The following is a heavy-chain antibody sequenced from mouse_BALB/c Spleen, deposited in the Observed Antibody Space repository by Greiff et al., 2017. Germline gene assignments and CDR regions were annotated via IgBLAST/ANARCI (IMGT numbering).Heavy chain of an antibody. Sequence: EVMLVESGGGLVQPGGSRKLSCAASGFTFSSFGMHWVRQAPEKGLEWVAYISSGSSTIYYADTVKGRFTISRDNPKNTLFLQMTSLRSEDTAMYYCARSKAYAMDYWGQGTSVTVSS. CDR3: ARSKAYAMDY. CDR1: GFTFSSFG. V-gene: IGHV5-17*02. CDR2: ISSGSSTI. J-gene: IGHJ4*01.